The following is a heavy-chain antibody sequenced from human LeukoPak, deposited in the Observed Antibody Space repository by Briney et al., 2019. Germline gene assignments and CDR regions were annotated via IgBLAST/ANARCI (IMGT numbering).Heavy chain of an antibody. CDR2: INQDGSEK. Sequence: QPGGSLRLSCAASGFTFSSYWMTWVRQAPGKGLEWVANINQDGSEKYYVDSLKGRFTISRDNAKNSLYLQMNSLRAEDTAVYYCARDKGDYDTSGSLFVFGGQGTLVTVSS. CDR1: GFTFSSYW. CDR3: ARDKGDYDTSGSLFVF. D-gene: IGHD3-22*01. J-gene: IGHJ4*02. V-gene: IGHV3-7*03.